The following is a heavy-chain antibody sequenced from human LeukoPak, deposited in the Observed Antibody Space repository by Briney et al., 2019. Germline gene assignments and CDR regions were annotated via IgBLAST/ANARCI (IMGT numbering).Heavy chain of an antibody. CDR2: VYHSGTT. D-gene: IGHD5-24*01. Sequence: SETLSLTCTVSSGSISSYYWSWIRQPPGKGLEWIGNVYHSGTTYYNPSLKSRVTISVDTSKNQFSLKLSSVTAADTAVYYCASGYEATIVFDYWGQGTLVTVSS. CDR1: SGSISSYY. J-gene: IGHJ4*02. CDR3: ASGYEATIVFDY. V-gene: IGHV4-59*04.